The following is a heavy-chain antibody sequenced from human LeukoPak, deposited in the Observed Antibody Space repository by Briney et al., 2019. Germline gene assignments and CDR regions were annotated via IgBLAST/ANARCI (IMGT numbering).Heavy chain of an antibody. Sequence: SETLSLTCTVSGGSISSYYWSWIRQPPGKGLEWVGYIYYSGSTNYNPSLKSRVTISVDTSKNQFSLKLSSVTAADTAVYYCARLTRRSGNYFDYWGQGTLVTVSS. CDR1: GGSISSYY. D-gene: IGHD1-1*01. J-gene: IGHJ4*02. V-gene: IGHV4-59*01. CDR3: ARLTRRSGNYFDY. CDR2: IYYSGST.